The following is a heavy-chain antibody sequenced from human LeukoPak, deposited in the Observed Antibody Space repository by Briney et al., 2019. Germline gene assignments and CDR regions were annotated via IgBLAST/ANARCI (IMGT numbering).Heavy chain of an antibody. CDR2: ISGSGDNT. Sequence: PGGSLRLSCAASGFTFSTYAMSWVRQAPGKGLEWVSGISGSGDNTNYADSVKGRFTISRDNSKNTLSLQMSSLRVEDTAVFYCARVNIVAESLFDYWGQGTLVTVSS. J-gene: IGHJ4*02. CDR1: GFTFSTYA. V-gene: IGHV3-23*01. D-gene: IGHD5-12*01. CDR3: ARVNIVAESLFDY.